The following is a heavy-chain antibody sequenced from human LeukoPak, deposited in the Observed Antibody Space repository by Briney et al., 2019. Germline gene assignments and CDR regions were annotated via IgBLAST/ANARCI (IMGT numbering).Heavy chain of an antibody. J-gene: IGHJ3*02. V-gene: IGHV5-51*01. CDR3: ARLTSNWPRGDAFDI. D-gene: IGHD6-13*01. CDR1: GYRFTSFW. CDR2: IYPGDSDI. Sequence: GESLKISCKGSGYRFTSFWIGWVRQMPGKGLECMGIIYPGDSDIKYSPSFQGQVTISADKSFNTAYLQWSSLKASDTAMYYCARLTSNWPRGDAFDIWGLGTMVTVSS.